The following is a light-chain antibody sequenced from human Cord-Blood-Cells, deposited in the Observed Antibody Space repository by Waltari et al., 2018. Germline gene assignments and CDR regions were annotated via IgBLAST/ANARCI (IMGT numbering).Light chain of an antibody. CDR2: DVS. CDR1: SRDVGGYNY. V-gene: IGLV2-14*01. CDR3: SSYTSSSTYV. Sequence: QSALTQPASVSGSPGQSIPISCTGTSRDVGGYNYVSWYQQHPGKAPKLMINDVSKRPSGVSNRFSGSKSGNTASLTISGLQAEDEADYYCSSYTSSSTYVFGTGTKVTVL. J-gene: IGLJ1*01.